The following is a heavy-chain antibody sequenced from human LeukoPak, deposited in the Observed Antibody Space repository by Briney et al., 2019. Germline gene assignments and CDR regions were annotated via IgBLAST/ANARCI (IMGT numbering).Heavy chain of an antibody. Sequence: SVKVSCKASGGTFSSYAISWVRQAPGQGLEWMGRIIPIFGTANYAQKFQGRVTITTDESTSTAYMELSSLRSEDTAVYYCAREPSPPKSYYYDSSGYYYAPADYWGQGTLVTVSS. CDR3: AREPSPPKSYYYDSSGYYYAPADY. V-gene: IGHV1-69*05. J-gene: IGHJ4*02. D-gene: IGHD3-22*01. CDR2: IIPIFGTA. CDR1: GGTFSSYA.